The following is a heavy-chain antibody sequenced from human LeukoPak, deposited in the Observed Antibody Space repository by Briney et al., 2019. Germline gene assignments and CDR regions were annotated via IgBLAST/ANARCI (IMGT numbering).Heavy chain of an antibody. J-gene: IGHJ4*02. V-gene: IGHV3-23*01. Sequence: QSGGSLRLSCTVSGFTFSKYAMNWVRQAPGKGLEWVSGIRNSGGDTYYADSVKGRFTISRDNSKNTLYLQMNSLRAEDTAVYYCAKSVTYFLAYLDYWGQGTLVSVSS. CDR1: GFTFSKYA. D-gene: IGHD1-26*01. CDR2: IRNSGGDT. CDR3: AKSVTYFLAYLDY.